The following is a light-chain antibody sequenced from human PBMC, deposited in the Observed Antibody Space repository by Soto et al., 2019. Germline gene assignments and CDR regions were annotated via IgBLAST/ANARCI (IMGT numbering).Light chain of an antibody. CDR1: QSLSSN. J-gene: IGKJ1*01. CDR2: AAS. V-gene: IGKV3-15*01. CDR3: QQYDKWPRT. Sequence: EIVMTQSPATLSVSPGERATLSCRASQSLSSNLAWYQQKPGQAPGLLMYAASTRATGIPARFSGGGSGTEFTLTIDSLQSEDFAVYHCQQYDKWPRTFGQGTKVDIK.